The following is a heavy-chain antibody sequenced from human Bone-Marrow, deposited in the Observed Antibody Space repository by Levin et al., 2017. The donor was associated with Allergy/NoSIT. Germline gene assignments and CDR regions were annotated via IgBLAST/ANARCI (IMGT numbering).Heavy chain of an antibody. D-gene: IGHD3-9*01. V-gene: IGHV3-7*02. CDR2: INRDGGDG. J-gene: IGHJ4*02. CDR3: ARVPALRFLDWFLDY. Sequence: GGSLRLSCASSGFTFSGYWMAWVRQAPGKGLEWVANINRDGGDGYYVDSVKGRFTISRDNARNSLDLQMNSLRVEDTAVYYCARVPALRFLDWFLDYWGRGVLVTVSS. CDR1: GFTFSGYW.